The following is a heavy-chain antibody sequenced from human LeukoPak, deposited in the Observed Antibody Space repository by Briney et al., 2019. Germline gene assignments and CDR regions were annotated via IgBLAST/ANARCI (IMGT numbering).Heavy chain of an antibody. V-gene: IGHV4-31*03. Sequence: SQTLSLTCTVSGGSISSAGYYWSWIRQHPGKGLEWIGYIYHSGRTYYNPSLKSRVTISVDTSKNQFSLKLSSVTAADTAVYYCARGRYDYVWGSYLAYYFDYWGQGTLVTVSS. D-gene: IGHD3-16*02. CDR1: GGSISSAGYY. CDR2: IYHSGRT. J-gene: IGHJ4*02. CDR3: ARGRYDYVWGSYLAYYFDY.